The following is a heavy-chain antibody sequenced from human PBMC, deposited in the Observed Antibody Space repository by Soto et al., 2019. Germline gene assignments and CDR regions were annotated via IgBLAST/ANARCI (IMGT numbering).Heavy chain of an antibody. CDR1: GGSISSSNW. Sequence: SETLSLTCAVSGGSISSSNWWSWVRQPPGKGLEWIGEIYHSGSTNYNPSLKSRVTISVDKSKNQFSLKLSSVTAADTAVYYCARGFKVVTAMATYYYGMDVWAQGTTVTVSS. V-gene: IGHV4-4*02. CDR2: IYHSGST. J-gene: IGHJ6*02. D-gene: IGHD2-21*02. CDR3: ARGFKVVTAMATYYYGMDV.